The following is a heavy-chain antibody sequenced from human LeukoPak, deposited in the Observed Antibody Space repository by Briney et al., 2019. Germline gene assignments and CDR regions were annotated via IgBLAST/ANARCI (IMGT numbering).Heavy chain of an antibody. V-gene: IGHV4-59*01. Sequence: PSETLSLTCTVSGGSISSYYWSWIRQPPGKGLEWIGYIYYSGSTNYNPSLKSRVRTSVDTSKKQFSLKLSSVTAADTAVYYCARAPRGVVVKSDAFDIWGQGTMVTVSS. D-gene: IGHD2-15*01. CDR3: ARAPRGVVVKSDAFDI. CDR2: IYYSGST. CDR1: GGSISSYY. J-gene: IGHJ3*02.